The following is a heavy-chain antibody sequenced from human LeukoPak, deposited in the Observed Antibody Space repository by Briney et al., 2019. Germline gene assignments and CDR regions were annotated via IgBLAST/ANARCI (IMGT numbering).Heavy chain of an antibody. CDR3: ASNTRVVTASMGYYYYGMDV. D-gene: IGHD2-21*02. V-gene: IGHV1-46*01. CDR2: INPSGGST. CDR1: GYTFTSYY. Sequence: GASVKVSCKASGYTFTSYYMHWVRQAPGQGLEWMGIINPSGGSTSYAQKFQGRVTMTRDTSTSTVYMELSSLRSEDTAVYYCASNTRVVTASMGYYYYGMDVWGQGTTVTVSS. J-gene: IGHJ6*02.